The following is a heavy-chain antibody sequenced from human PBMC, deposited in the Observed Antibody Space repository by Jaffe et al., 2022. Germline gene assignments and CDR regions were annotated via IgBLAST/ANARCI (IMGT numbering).Heavy chain of an antibody. CDR2: FHPETGER. CDR3: ATLYSGYDPGRLLDL. D-gene: IGHD5-12*01. V-gene: IGHV1-24*01. J-gene: IGHJ5*02. CDR1: GYTPTQSS. Sequence: QVQLLQSGAEVKQPGASVKVSCKVFGYTPTQSSIHWVRQTPGKGLEWMGGFHPETGERVYARNFQGRVTMTEDTSTDTDYLELSSLRYDDTAVYYCATLYSGYDPGRLLDLWGQGTLVSVSS.